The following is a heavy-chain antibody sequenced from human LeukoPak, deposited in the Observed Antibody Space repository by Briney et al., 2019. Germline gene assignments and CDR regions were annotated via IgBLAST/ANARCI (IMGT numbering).Heavy chain of an antibody. Sequence: GGSLRLSCAASGFTFRSSWMIWVRQAPGKGLEWVSVIYSGGSTYYADSVKGRFTISRDNSKNTLYLQMNSLRAEDTAVYYCARDLGPGDYWGQGTLVTVSS. D-gene: IGHD1-26*01. J-gene: IGHJ4*02. V-gene: IGHV3-66*01. CDR1: GFTFRSSW. CDR2: IYSGGST. CDR3: ARDLGPGDY.